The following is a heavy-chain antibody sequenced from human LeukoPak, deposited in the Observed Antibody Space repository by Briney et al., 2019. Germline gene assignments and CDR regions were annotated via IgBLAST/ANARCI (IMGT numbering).Heavy chain of an antibody. CDR2: IKQDGSEK. CDR1: GFTSSSYW. J-gene: IGHJ6*04. D-gene: IGHD3-10*01. V-gene: IGHV3-7*03. Sequence: GGSLRLSCAASGFTSSSYWVSWVRQAPGKGREGVANIKQDGSEKYYVDSVKGRFTISRDNSKNSLYLQMNSLRAEDTAVYYCARVPVDYYGSGSYPVYGMDVWGKGTTVTVSS. CDR3: ARVPVDYYGSGSYPVYGMDV.